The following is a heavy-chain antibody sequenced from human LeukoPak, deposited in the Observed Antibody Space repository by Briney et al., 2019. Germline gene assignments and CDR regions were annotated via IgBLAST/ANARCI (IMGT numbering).Heavy chain of an antibody. Sequence: SETLSLTCTVSGGFVSSYYWSWIRQRPGKGLEWIGYIYYTGSTYYNPSLMSRVTISVDTSRNQFSLQVTSVSAADTALYYCARSYSGYAIAWGQGALVTVSS. CDR3: ARSYSGYAIA. J-gene: IGHJ5*02. D-gene: IGHD5-12*01. CDR2: IYYTGST. V-gene: IGHV4-59*06. CDR1: GGFVSSYY.